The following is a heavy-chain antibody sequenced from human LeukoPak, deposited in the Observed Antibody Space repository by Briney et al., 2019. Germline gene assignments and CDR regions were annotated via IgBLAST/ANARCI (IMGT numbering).Heavy chain of an antibody. CDR2: INWNGGST. J-gene: IGHJ3*02. Sequence: GGSLRLSCAASGFTFDDYGMSWVRQAPGKGLEWVSGINWNGGSTGYADSVKGRFAISRDNAKNSLYLQMNSLRAEDTALYYCARRGYSSSWYGGDAFDIWGQGTMVTVSS. CDR3: ARRGYSSSWYGGDAFDI. CDR1: GFTFDDYG. V-gene: IGHV3-20*04. D-gene: IGHD6-13*01.